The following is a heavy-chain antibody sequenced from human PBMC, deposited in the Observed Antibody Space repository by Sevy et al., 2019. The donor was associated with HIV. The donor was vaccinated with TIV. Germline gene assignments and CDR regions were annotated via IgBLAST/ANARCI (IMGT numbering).Heavy chain of an antibody. J-gene: IGHJ4*02. V-gene: IGHV3-48*03. CDR3: ARGDIVVVPAAIHLDY. CDR2: ISSSGSTI. D-gene: IGHD2-2*02. Sequence: GGSLRLSCAASGFTFSSYEMNWVRQAPGKGLEWVSYISSSGSTIYYADSVKGRFTISRDNAKNSLYLQMNSLRAEDKAVYYCARGDIVVVPAAIHLDYWGQGTLVTVSS. CDR1: GFTFSSYE.